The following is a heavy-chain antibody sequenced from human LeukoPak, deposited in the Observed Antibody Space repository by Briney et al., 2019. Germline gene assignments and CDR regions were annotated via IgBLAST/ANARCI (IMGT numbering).Heavy chain of an antibody. V-gene: IGHV3-23*01. CDR1: GFTFSSYG. Sequence: GGTLRLSCAASGFTFSSYGMSWVRQAPGKGLEWVSAISGSGGSTYYADSVKGRFTISRDNSKNTLYLQMNSLRAEDTAVYYCAKDWDVDTAVVPVRWNFDYWGQGTLVTVSS. J-gene: IGHJ4*02. CDR2: ISGSGGST. D-gene: IGHD5-18*01. CDR3: AKDWDVDTAVVPVRWNFDY.